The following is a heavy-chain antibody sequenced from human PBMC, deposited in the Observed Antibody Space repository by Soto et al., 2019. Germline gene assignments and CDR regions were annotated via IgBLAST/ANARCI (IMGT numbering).Heavy chain of an antibody. CDR2: INPSGGST. V-gene: IGHV1-46*01. CDR3: ARVYVVVPRFPWYDYDYGMDV. J-gene: IGHJ6*02. D-gene: IGHD2-2*01. Sequence: ASVKVSCKASGYTFTSYYMHWVRQAPGQGLEWMGIINPSGGSTSYAQKFQGRVTMTRDTSTSTVYMELSSLRSEGTAVYYFARVYVVVPRFPWYDYDYGMDVWGQGTTVTVSS. CDR1: GYTFTSYY.